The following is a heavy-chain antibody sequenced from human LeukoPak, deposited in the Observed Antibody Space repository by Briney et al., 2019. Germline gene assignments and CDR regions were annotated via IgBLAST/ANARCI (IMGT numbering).Heavy chain of an antibody. CDR3: ARAIGDFGRYGVDV. J-gene: IGHJ6*02. CDR2: ISSSGSTI. D-gene: IGHD4-17*01. CDR1: GFTFSSYE. V-gene: IGHV3-48*03. Sequence: PGGSLRLSCAASGFTFSSYEMKWVRQAPGKGLQWVPYISSSGSTIYYADSVKGRFTISGDNAKNSLYLQMNSLRVEDTAVYYCARAIGDFGRYGVDVWGQGTTITVFS.